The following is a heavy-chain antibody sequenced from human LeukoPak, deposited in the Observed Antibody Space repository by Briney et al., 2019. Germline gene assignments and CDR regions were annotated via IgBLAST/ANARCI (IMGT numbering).Heavy chain of an antibody. V-gene: IGHV5-51*01. CDR2: IYXGXSDX. J-gene: IGHJ4*02. Sequence: LGESLKISCKGSGXXFTXYXXXXXXXXXGXXXXXMXXIYXGXSDXRYXXSFQGQVTISADKSISTAYLQWSSLKASDSAMXYXVRHGLGSSWFGFDYWGQGTLVTVSS. CDR1: GXXFTXYX. D-gene: IGHD6-13*01. CDR3: VRHGLGSSWFGFDY.